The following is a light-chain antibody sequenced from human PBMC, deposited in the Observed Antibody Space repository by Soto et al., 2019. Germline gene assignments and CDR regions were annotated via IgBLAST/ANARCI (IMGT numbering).Light chain of an antibody. CDR3: SSYTSGTTLYV. V-gene: IGLV2-14*01. CDR2: ASS. J-gene: IGLJ1*01. CDR1: SSDVGGYNY. Sequence: QSALTQPASVSGSPGQSNTISCTGTSSDVGGYNYVSWYQHHAGKAPRLMIYASSNRPSGVSHRFSGSRSGNTASLTISGLQAEDEADYYCSSYTSGTTLYVFGTGTKVTVL.